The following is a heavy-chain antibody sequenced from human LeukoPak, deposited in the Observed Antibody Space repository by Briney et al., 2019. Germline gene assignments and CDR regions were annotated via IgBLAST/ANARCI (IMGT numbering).Heavy chain of an antibody. CDR3: ARGGGGPRLGN. V-gene: IGHV4-34*01. D-gene: IGHD2-15*01. CDR1: GVSFGGYY. J-gene: IGHJ4*02. Sequence: SQTLSLTCAVYGVSFGGYYWTWIRQSPQKGLEWIGEINNLGSTSYNPSLSSRVLMSLDTSKNQFSLRLSSGTAADTAVYYCARGGGGPRLGNWGQGTLVTVS. CDR2: INNLGST.